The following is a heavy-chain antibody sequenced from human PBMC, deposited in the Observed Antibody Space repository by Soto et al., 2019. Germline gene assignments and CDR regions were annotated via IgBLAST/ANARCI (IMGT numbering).Heavy chain of an antibody. J-gene: IGHJ5*02. CDR2: ISAYNGNT. CDR1: GYTFTSYG. CDR3: ARNPETGWYPTIFGVVPRWFDP. D-gene: IGHD3-3*01. V-gene: IGHV1-18*01. Sequence: ASVKVSCKASGYTFTSYGISWVRQAPGQGLEWMGWISAYNGNTNYAQKIQGRVTMTTDTSTSTAYMELRSLRSDDTAVYYCARNPETGWYPTIFGVVPRWFDPWGQGTLVTVSS.